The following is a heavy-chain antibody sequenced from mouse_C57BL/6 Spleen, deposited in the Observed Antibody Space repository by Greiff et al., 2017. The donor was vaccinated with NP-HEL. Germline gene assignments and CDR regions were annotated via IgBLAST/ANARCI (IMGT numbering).Heavy chain of an antibody. Sequence: VQLQQPGAELVMPGASVKLSCKASGYTFTSYWWHWVKQRPGQGLEWIGRIDPSDSYTNYNQKFKGKSTLTVDKSSSTAYMQLSSLTSEDSAVYYCARWGYSNYYAMDYWGQGTSVTVSS. D-gene: IGHD2-5*01. CDR3: ARWGYSNYYAMDY. CDR1: GYTFTSYW. CDR2: IDPSDSYT. J-gene: IGHJ4*01. V-gene: IGHV1-69*01.